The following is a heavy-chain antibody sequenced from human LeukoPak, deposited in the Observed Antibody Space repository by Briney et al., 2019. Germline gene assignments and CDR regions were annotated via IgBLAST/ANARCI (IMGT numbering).Heavy chain of an antibody. J-gene: IGHJ1*01. CDR2: INYDARSR. Sequence: GGSLRLSCAVSGFNVSSHHMNWVRQAPGKGLEWVSSINYDARSRTYADSVKGRLTISRDNAENTLFLQMNSLRVEDSAIYSCVRGAGPGTPFDWGQGILVTVSS. CDR1: GFNVSSHH. CDR3: VRGAGPGTPFD. V-gene: IGHV3-74*01. D-gene: IGHD1-1*01.